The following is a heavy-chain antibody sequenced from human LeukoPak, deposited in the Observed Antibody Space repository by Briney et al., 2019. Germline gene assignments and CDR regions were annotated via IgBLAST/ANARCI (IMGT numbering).Heavy chain of an antibody. J-gene: IGHJ5*02. CDR3: AREDYGDPNWFDP. V-gene: IGHV3-30*04. D-gene: IGHD4-17*01. CDR1: GFTFSSYA. Sequence: GGSLRLSCAASGFTFSSYAMHWVRQAPGKGLEWVAVISYDGSNKYYADSVKGRFTISRDNSKNTLYLQMNSLRAEDTAVYYCAREDYGDPNWFDPWGQGTLVTVSS. CDR2: ISYDGSNK.